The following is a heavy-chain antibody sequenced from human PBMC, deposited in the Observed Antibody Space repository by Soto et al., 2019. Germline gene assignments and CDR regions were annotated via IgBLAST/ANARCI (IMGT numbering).Heavy chain of an antibody. CDR2: MNPNSGNT. Sequence: QVQLVQSGAEVRRPGTSVMVSCKTSGYTFTDYDINWVRQATGQGLEWMGWMNPNSGNTGYAQKFQGRVSMTRNTATSTASMELRSLRSDDTAIYYCARDSSTTNPVWGQGTMVTVSS. J-gene: IGHJ3*01. V-gene: IGHV1-8*01. CDR1: GYTFTDYD. CDR3: ARDSSTTNPV. D-gene: IGHD2-2*01.